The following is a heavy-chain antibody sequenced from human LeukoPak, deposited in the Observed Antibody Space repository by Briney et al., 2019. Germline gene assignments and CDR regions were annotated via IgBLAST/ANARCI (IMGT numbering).Heavy chain of an antibody. CDR3: VILKGTYFDF. CDR1: GFPFSSYS. Sequence: GGSLRLSCAASGFPFSSYSMNWVRQAPGKGLEWVSYISASGSNIYYLDSVKGRFTVSRDNALNSLFLQMDRPRAADTAVYYCVILKGTYFDFWGQGTLVTVSS. J-gene: IGHJ4*02. D-gene: IGHD1-1*01. CDR2: ISASGSNI. V-gene: IGHV3-48*01.